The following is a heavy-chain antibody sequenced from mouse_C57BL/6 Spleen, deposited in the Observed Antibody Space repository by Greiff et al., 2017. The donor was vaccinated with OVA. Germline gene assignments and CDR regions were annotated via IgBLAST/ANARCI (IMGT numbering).Heavy chain of an antibody. J-gene: IGHJ2*01. D-gene: IGHD2-3*01. CDR1: GYTFTSYW. Sequence: VQLQQPGAELVMPGASVKLSCKASGYTFTSYWMHWVKQRPGQGLEWIGGIDPSDSYTNYNQKFKGKSTLTVDKSSSTAYMQLSSLTSEDSAVYYCARSYDGYYYFDYWGQGTTLTVSS. CDR3: ARSYDGYYYFDY. CDR2: IDPSDSYT. V-gene: IGHV1-69*01.